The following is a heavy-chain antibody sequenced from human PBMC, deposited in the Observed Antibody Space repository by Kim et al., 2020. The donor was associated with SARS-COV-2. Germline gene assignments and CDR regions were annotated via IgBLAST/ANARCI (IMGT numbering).Heavy chain of an antibody. CDR2: ISSSGSTI. CDR3: ARVRGVVLWFGELRGDYGMVV. CDR1: GFTFSDYY. Sequence: GGSLRLSCAASGFTFSDYYMSWIRQAPGKGLEWVSYISSSGSTIYYADSVKGRFTISRDNAKNSLYLQMNSLRAEDTAVYYCARVRGVVLWFGELRGDYGMVVWGQGTTVTVS. D-gene: IGHD3-10*01. J-gene: IGHJ6*02. V-gene: IGHV3-11*04.